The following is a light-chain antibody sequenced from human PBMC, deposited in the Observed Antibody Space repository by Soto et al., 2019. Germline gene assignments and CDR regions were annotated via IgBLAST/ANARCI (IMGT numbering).Light chain of an antibody. Sequence: QSVLTQPPSVSAAPGQTVTISCSGSSSNIGDNYVSWYQQIPGTAPKLLIYENNKRPSGIPDRFSGSKSGTSATLGITGLQTGDEADYYCDTWYSSRSPGVFGGGTKLTVL. J-gene: IGLJ3*02. CDR3: DTWYSSRSPGV. V-gene: IGLV1-51*02. CDR2: ENN. CDR1: SSNIGDNY.